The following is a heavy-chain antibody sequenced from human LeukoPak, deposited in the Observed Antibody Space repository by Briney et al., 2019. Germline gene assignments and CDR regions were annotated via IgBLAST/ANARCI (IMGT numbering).Heavy chain of an antibody. CDR3: ATDLADATYGFDI. Sequence: SVKVSCKPSGGTFSKFAISWVRQAPGQGLEWVGGFIPILGTSNSAEKFQGRLTVTKDEFTGTAYMELSTLRSEDTAVYYCATDLADATYGFDIWGQGTMVTVFS. J-gene: IGHJ3*02. CDR2: FIPILGTS. V-gene: IGHV1-69*05. CDR1: GGTFSKFA. D-gene: IGHD6-13*01.